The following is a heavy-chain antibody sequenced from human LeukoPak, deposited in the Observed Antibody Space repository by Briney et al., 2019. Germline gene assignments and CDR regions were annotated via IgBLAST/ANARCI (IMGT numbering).Heavy chain of an antibody. V-gene: IGHV3-33*01. CDR3: ARDGTLWFGELFDAFDI. D-gene: IGHD3-10*01. Sequence: GRSPRLSCAASGFTFSSYGMHWVRQAPGKGLEWVAVIWYDGSNKYYADSVKGRFTISRDNSKNTLYLQMNSLRAEDTAVYYCARDGTLWFGELFDAFDIWDQGTMVTVSS. J-gene: IGHJ3*02. CDR1: GFTFSSYG. CDR2: IWYDGSNK.